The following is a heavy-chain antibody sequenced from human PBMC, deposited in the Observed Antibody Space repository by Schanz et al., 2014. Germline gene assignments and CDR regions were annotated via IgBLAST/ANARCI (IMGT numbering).Heavy chain of an antibody. CDR2: IGSSSTTM. V-gene: IGHV3-48*01. J-gene: IGHJ6*02. Sequence: EVYLVESGGGLVQPGGSLRLSCAASGFTFFTYNMNWVRQAPGRGLEWISYIGSSSTTMYYADSVKGRFTISRDNAKNSLNLQMNRLRAEDAAVYYCARDHPHRRVTGYYNDVWGQGTSVTVSS. D-gene: IGHD3-9*01. CDR3: ARDHPHRRVTGYYNDV. CDR1: GFTFFTYN.